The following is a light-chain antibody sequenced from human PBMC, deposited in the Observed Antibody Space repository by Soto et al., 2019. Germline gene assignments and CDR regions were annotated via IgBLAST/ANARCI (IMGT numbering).Light chain of an antibody. CDR3: QQYNTWSPLT. CDR2: GAS. V-gene: IGKV3-15*01. CDR1: QSVSNN. J-gene: IGKJ4*01. Sequence: EIVMTQSPATLSVSPGERATLSCRASQSVSNNLAWYQQKPGQAPRLLIFGASTRATGIPARFSGSVSGTEFTLTISSLQSEDFAVYYCQQYNTWSPLTFGGGTKVETK.